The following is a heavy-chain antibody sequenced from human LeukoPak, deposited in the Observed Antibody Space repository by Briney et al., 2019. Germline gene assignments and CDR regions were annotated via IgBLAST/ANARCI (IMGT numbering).Heavy chain of an antibody. CDR1: GFTFSNYG. V-gene: IGHV3-30*03. D-gene: IGHD6-19*01. CDR2: ISYDGSNK. J-gene: IGHJ1*01. CDR3: ARDLFFSDAGYSSGWRAEYFHH. Sequence: GRSLRLSCAASGFTFSNYGMHWVRQAPGKGLEWVSVISYDGSNKYYADSVKGRFTISRDNSKNTLNLQMNSLRAEDTAVYYCARDLFFSDAGYSSGWRAEYFHHWGQGTLVTVSS.